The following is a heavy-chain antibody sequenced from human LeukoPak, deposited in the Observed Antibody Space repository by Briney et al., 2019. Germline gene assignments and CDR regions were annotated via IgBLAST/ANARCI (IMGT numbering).Heavy chain of an antibody. CDR3: ARTVSSSWGFFDS. CDR2: IKQDGSEK. Sequence: GGSLRLSCAASGFTFSSYWMSWVRQAPGKGLEWVANIKQDGSEKYYVDSVKGRFTISRDNAKNSLYLQMNSLRAEDTAVYFCARTVSSSWGFFDSWGQGTLVTVSS. V-gene: IGHV3-7*01. CDR1: GFTFSSYW. J-gene: IGHJ5*01. D-gene: IGHD6-6*01.